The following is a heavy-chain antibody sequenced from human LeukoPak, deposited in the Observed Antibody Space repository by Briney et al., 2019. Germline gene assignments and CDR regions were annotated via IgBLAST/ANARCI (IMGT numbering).Heavy chain of an antibody. CDR1: GGSISSSSYY. J-gene: IGHJ4*02. CDR3: ARLNEGEQNFDY. Sequence: PSETLSLTCAVSGGSISSSSYYWGWIRQPPGKGLEWIANICHSGTTFSNPTLTGRVTMSLDTSQNHFSLRLFSVSAADTAVYYCARLNEGEQNFDYWGLGTLVTVSS. D-gene: IGHD1-1*01. V-gene: IGHV4-39*07. CDR2: ICHSGTT.